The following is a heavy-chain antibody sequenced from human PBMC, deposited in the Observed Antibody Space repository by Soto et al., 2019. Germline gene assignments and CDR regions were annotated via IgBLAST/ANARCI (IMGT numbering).Heavy chain of an antibody. V-gene: IGHV4-39*01. CDR1: GGSISSSSYY. J-gene: IGHJ6*02. CDR3: AGGGAAGKGRYYYYGMDV. Sequence: PSETLSLTCTVSGGSISSSSYYWGWIRQPPGKGLEWIGSIYYSGSTYYNPSLKSRVTISVDTSKNQFSLKLSSVTAADTAVYYCAGGGAAGKGRYYYYGMDVWGQGTTVTVPS. CDR2: IYYSGST. D-gene: IGHD6-13*01.